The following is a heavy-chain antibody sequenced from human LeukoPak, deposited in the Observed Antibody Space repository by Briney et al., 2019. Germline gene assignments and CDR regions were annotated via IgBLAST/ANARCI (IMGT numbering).Heavy chain of an antibody. CDR1: GGSISSYF. CDR2: IHYSGST. V-gene: IGHV4-59*08. Sequence: SETLSLTRTVSGGSISSYFWGWIRQPPGKGLEWIAYIHYSGSTNYNPSLKSRVTISVDTSKNQFSLRLSSVTAADTALYYCARRLGAGWFDPWGQGTLVTVSS. CDR3: ARRLGAGWFDP. J-gene: IGHJ5*02. D-gene: IGHD3-16*01.